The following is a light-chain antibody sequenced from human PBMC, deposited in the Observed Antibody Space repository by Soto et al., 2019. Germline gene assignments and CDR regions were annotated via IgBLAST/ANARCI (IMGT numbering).Light chain of an antibody. CDR3: RRDENLRVA. CDR2: ATS. Sequence: AIQMTQSPSSLAASDGDRFTITCVASQGIRKDLAWHQQKPGKAPKPLIYATSSLQSGVPSRFSGSVSGTDFTLTISSLQPEDFATYYWRRDENLRVAFGYGTMVDIK. V-gene: IGKV1-6*02. J-gene: IGKJ1*01. CDR1: QGIRKD.